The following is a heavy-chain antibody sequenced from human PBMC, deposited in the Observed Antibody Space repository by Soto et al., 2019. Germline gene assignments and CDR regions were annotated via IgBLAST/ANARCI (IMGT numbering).Heavy chain of an antibody. CDR2: ISTYNGDT. D-gene: IGHD2-15*01. V-gene: IGHV1-18*01. CDR1: GYTFSTSG. Sequence: QVQLVQGGAEVRKPGASVKVSCKASGYTFSTSGMSWLRQAPGQGLEWMGWISTYNGDTNDAPKFQDRVTMTSDTSTSTVYMELRSLRSDDTAVYYCARAGAAPYYYYGMDVWGQGTRVTVSS. J-gene: IGHJ6*02. CDR3: ARAGAAPYYYYGMDV.